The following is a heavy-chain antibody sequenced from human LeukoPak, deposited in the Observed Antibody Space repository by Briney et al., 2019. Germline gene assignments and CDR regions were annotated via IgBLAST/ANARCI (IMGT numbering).Heavy chain of an antibody. CDR2: ISSSSSYI. V-gene: IGHV3-21*01. CDR3: ATGPPSDI. CDR1: GFTFSSYS. J-gene: IGHJ3*02. Sequence: GALRLSCAASGFTFSSYSMNWVRQAPGKGLEWVSSISSSSSYIYYADSVKGRFTTSRDNARNSLYLQMNSLRAEDTAVYYCATGPPSDIWGQGTMVTVSS.